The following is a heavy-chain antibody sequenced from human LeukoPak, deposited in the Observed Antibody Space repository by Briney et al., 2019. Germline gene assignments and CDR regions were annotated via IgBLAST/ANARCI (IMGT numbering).Heavy chain of an antibody. CDR1: DGSFSGYY. V-gene: IGHV4-34*01. CDR3: ARGLNDSWTGENY. J-gene: IGHJ4*02. CDR2: INHSGST. D-gene: IGHD3-3*01. Sequence: SETLSLTCAVYDGSFSGYYWSWIRQPPGKGLEWIGEINHSGSTNYNPSLKSRVTISLDTSKSQFSLKVRYVTAADTAVYYWARGLNDSWTGENYWGKGPLVTVSS.